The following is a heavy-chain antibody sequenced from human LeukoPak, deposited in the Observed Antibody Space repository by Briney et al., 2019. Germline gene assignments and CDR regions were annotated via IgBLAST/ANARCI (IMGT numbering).Heavy chain of an antibody. CDR2: IYYSGST. J-gene: IGHJ6*02. D-gene: IGHD6-13*01. CDR3: ARGSSSIMVYYYGMDV. V-gene: IGHV4-59*01. CDR1: GGSISGYY. Sequence: PSETLSLTCTVSGGSISGYYYNWIRQPPGKGLEWIGYIYYSGSTNYNPSLKSRVTISLDTSKNQFSLKLSSVTTADTAVYYCARGSSSIMVYYYGMDVWGQGTTVTVSS.